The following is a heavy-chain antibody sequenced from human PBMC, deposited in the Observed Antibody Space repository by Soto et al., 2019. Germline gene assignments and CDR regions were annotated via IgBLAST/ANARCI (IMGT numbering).Heavy chain of an antibody. J-gene: IGHJ2*01. V-gene: IGHV4-59*01. CDR2: IYYSGST. CDR3: ARDPRGAVERYLSYWYFDL. D-gene: IGHD6-19*01. CDR1: GGSISSYY. Sequence: QVQLQESGPGLVKPSETLSLTCTVSGGSISSYYWSWIRQPPGKGLEWIGYIYYSGSTNYNPSLQSRVTIAVDTAKNQFSLKLSSVTAADTAVYYCARDPRGAVERYLSYWYFDLWGRGTLVTVSS.